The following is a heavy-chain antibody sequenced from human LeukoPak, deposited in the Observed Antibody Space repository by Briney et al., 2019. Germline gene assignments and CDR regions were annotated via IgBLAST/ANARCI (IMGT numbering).Heavy chain of an antibody. V-gene: IGHV1-3*03. CDR2: INAGNGHT. J-gene: IGHJ4*02. CDR3: SRGRWVATNQAYYFDD. Sequence: ASVKVSCKTSAYSFTPYAMHWVRQAPGQRLEWMGWINAGNGHTKYSQEFQGRLTITRDTSANIVYMDLSSLRSEDMAVYYCSRGRWVATNQAYYFDDWGQGTLVTVSS. D-gene: IGHD5-12*01. CDR1: AYSFTPYA.